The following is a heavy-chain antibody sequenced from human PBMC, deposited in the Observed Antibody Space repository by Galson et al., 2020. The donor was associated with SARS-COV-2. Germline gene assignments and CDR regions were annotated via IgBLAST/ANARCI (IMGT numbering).Heavy chain of an antibody. CDR3: AKARVPAAVKLFDP. CDR1: GFTFSSYA. J-gene: IGHJ5*02. D-gene: IGHD2-2*01. V-gene: IGHV3-23*01. CDR2: ITTSGTST. Sequence: TGGSLRLSCAASGFTFSSYAMSWVRQAPGRGLEWVSTITTSGTSTYYADSVKGRFTISRDNSKNTLYLQMNSLRAEDTAVYYCAKARVPAAVKLFDPWGQGTLVTVSS.